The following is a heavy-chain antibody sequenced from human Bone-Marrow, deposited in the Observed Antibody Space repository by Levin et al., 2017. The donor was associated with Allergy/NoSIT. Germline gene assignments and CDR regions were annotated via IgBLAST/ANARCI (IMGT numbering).Heavy chain of an antibody. CDR1: GYTFTSYA. V-gene: IGHV7-4-1*02. CDR2: INTNTGNP. Sequence: PGESLKISCKASGYTFTSYAMNWVRQAPGQGLEWMGWINTNTGNPTYAQGFTGRFVFSLDTSVSTAYLQISSLKAEDTAAYYCAREETYYYGSGSSNWGQGTLVTVSS. J-gene: IGHJ4*02. D-gene: IGHD3-10*01. CDR3: AREETYYYGSGSSN.